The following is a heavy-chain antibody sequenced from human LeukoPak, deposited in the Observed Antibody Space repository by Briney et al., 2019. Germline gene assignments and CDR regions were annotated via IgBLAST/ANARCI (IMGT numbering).Heavy chain of an antibody. CDR3: AKPLLRGYSYEWVS. J-gene: IGHJ5*02. CDR1: GFTFSSYA. Sequence: GGSLRLSCAASGFTFSSYAMSWVRQAPGKGLEWVSAISGSGGSTYYADSVKGRFTISRDNSKNTLYLQMNSLRAEDTAVYYCAKPLLRGYSYEWVSWGQGTLVTVSS. D-gene: IGHD5-18*01. V-gene: IGHV3-23*01. CDR2: ISGSGGST.